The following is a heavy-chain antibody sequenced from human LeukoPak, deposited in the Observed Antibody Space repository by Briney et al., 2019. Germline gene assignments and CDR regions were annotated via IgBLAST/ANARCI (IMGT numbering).Heavy chain of an antibody. V-gene: IGHV4-39*01. CDR2: TYYRGST. D-gene: IGHD3-10*01. CDR3: TSAGSYWVDS. CDR1: GGSISSSSYY. Sequence: SETLSLTCTVSGGSISSSSYYWGWIRQPPGKGLEWIGSTYYRGSTYYNPSLESRVSISVDTSKNQFSLKLSSVTAADVAVYYCTSAGSYWVDSWGQGTLVTVSS. J-gene: IGHJ4*02.